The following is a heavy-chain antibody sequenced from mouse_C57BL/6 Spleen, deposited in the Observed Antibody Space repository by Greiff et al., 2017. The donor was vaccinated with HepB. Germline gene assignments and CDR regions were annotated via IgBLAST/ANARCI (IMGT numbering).Heavy chain of an antibody. J-gene: IGHJ2*01. CDR1: GYTFTSYG. V-gene: IGHV1-81*01. CDR2: IYPRSGNT. Sequence: VQLQQSGAELARPGASVKLSCKASGYTFTSYGISWVKQRTGQGLEWIGEIYPRSGNTYYNEKFKGKATLTADKSSSTAYMELRSLTSEDSAVYFCARSADSSGYTSSFDYWGQGTTLTVSS. D-gene: IGHD3-2*02. CDR3: ARSADSSGYTSSFDY.